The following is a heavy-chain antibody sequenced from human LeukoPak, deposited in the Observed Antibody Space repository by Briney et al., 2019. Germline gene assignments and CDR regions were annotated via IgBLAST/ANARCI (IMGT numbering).Heavy chain of an antibody. CDR1: GYTLTELS. V-gene: IGHV1-24*01. CDR3: ARVPLGGATGIHVSGYFDY. CDR2: FDPEDGET. D-gene: IGHD1-26*01. J-gene: IGHJ4*02. Sequence: ASVKVSCKVSGYTLTELSMHWVRQAPGKGLEWMGGFDPEDGETIYAQKLQGRVTMTTDTSTSTAYMELRSLRSDDTAVYYCARVPLGGATGIHVSGYFDYWGQGTLVTVSS.